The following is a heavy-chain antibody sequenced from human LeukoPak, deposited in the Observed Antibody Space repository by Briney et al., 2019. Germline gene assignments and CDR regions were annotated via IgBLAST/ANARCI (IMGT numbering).Heavy chain of an antibody. CDR3: ARDLITIFGVVVNWFDP. Sequence: SETLSLTCTVSGGSISSSSYYWGWIRQPPGKGLEWIGSIYYSGSTYYNPSLKSRVTISVDTSKNQFSLKLSSVTAADTAVYYCARDLITIFGVVVNWFDPWGQGTLVTVSS. D-gene: IGHD3-3*01. V-gene: IGHV4-39*07. J-gene: IGHJ5*02. CDR2: IYYSGST. CDR1: GGSISSSSYY.